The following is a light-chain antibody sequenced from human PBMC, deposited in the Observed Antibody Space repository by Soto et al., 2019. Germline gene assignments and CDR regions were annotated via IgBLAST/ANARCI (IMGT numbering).Light chain of an antibody. CDR1: QSVSGDY. CDR3: QQYGSSPLT. J-gene: IGKJ1*01. CDR2: GAS. Sequence: EIGLTQSPGTLSLSPGERATLSCRASQSVSGDYLVWYQQKPGQAPRLLIYGASYRATGIPDRFSGSGSGTDFTLNISRLEPEDFSVYYCQQYGSSPLTFGQGTKVEIK. V-gene: IGKV3-20*01.